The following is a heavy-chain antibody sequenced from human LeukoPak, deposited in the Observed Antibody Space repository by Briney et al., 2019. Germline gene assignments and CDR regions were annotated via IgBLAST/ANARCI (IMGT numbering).Heavy chain of an antibody. CDR2: IYTSGST. CDR1: GGSISSYY. Sequence: PSETLSLTCTVSGGSISSYYWSWIRQPAGKGLEWIGRIYTSGSTNYNPSLKSRVTMSVDTSKNQFSLKLSSVTAADTAVYYRARGLGRSTARPYYMDVWGKGTTVTVSS. CDR3: ARGLGRSTARPYYMDV. D-gene: IGHD1-26*01. V-gene: IGHV4-4*07. J-gene: IGHJ6*03.